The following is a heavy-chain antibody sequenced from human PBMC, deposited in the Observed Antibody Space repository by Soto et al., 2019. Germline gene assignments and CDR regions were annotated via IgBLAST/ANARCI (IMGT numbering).Heavy chain of an antibody. D-gene: IGHD2-2*01. CDR3: ARLRGSTSRQWLEY. Sequence: VQSPKISGTGRGYRFTTYCIGRERSPHGKGLEWMGIIYPGDSGARYSPSFQGQVTISADTSITTAYLQWSSLKASDTAMYYCARLRGSTSRQWLEYWGQGTLVTVSS. CDR1: GYRFTTYC. CDR2: IYPGDSGA. J-gene: IGHJ4*02. V-gene: IGHV5-51*01.